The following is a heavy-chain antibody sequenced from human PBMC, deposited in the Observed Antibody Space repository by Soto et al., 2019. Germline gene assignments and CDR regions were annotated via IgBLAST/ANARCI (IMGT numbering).Heavy chain of an antibody. CDR2: IYWDDDK. Sequence: SGPTLVNPTQTLTLTCTFSGFSLSTSGVGVGWIRQPPGKALEWLALIYWDDDKRYSPSLKSRLTITKDTSKNQVVLTMTNMHPVDTATYYCAHRRGIAVAGPFDYWGQGTPVTGAS. CDR3: AHRRGIAVAGPFDY. J-gene: IGHJ4*02. CDR1: GFSLSTSGVG. D-gene: IGHD6-19*01. V-gene: IGHV2-5*02.